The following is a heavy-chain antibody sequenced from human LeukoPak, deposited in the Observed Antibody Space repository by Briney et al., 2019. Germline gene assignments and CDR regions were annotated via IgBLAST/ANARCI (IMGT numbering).Heavy chain of an antibody. V-gene: IGHV1-2*02. CDR2: FNPNSGGT. CDR1: GYTFTGYY. CDR3: ARGGPSRGTGFYYFGY. Sequence: GASVKVSCKASGYTFTGYYIHWVRQAPGQGLEWMGWFNPNSGGTNYAQKFQGRVTMTRDTSISTAYLELSSLRSDDTALYYCARGGPSRGTGFYYFGYWGQGTLVTVSS. J-gene: IGHJ4*02. D-gene: IGHD3-9*01.